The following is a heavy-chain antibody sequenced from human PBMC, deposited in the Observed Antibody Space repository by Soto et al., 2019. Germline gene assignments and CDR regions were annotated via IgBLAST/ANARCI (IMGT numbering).Heavy chain of an antibody. J-gene: IGHJ4*02. V-gene: IGHV3-30*18. D-gene: IGHD5-12*01. CDR3: AKDRGDGYNPFDY. CDR2: ISYDGSNK. CDR1: GFTFSSYG. Sequence: QVQLVESGGGVVQPGRSLRLSCAASGFTFSSYGMHWVRQAPGKGLEWVAVISYDGSNKYYADSVKGRFTISRDNSKNTLYLQMNSLRAEDTALYYCAKDRGDGYNPFDYWGQGTLVTVSS.